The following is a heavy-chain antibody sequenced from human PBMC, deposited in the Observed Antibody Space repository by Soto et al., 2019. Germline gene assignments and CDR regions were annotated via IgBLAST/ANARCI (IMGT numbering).Heavy chain of an antibody. CDR2: INPSGGST. Sequence: ASVKVSCKASGYTFTSYYMHWVRQAPGQGLEWMGIINPSGGSTSYAQKFQGRVTMTRDTSTSTVYMELSSLRSEDTAVYYCARDAHPFYDSSGYTFDYWGQGTLVTVPS. V-gene: IGHV1-46*01. CDR3: ARDAHPFYDSSGYTFDY. D-gene: IGHD3-22*01. J-gene: IGHJ4*02. CDR1: GYTFTSYY.